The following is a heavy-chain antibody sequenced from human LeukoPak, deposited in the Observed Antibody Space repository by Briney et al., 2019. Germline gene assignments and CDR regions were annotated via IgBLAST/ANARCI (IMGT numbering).Heavy chain of an antibody. D-gene: IGHD2-21*02. CDR1: GGSFSGYY. CDR3: ARGRVTATRGFAFDI. J-gene: IGHJ3*02. CDR2: INHSGSA. Sequence: NPSETLSLTCAVYGGSFSGYYWSWIRQPPGKGLEWIGEINHSGSANYNPSLKSRVTISVDTSKNQFSLKLSSVTAADTAVYYCARGRVTATRGFAFDIWGQGTMVTVSS. V-gene: IGHV4-34*01.